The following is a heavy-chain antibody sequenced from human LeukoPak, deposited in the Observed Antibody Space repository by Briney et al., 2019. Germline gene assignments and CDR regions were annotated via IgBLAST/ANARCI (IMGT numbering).Heavy chain of an antibody. CDR2: ISTSGTTI. V-gene: IGHV3-48*03. J-gene: IGHJ4*02. Sequence: GGSLRLSCAASGFTFSSYEMNWVRQAPGKGLEWVSFISTSGTTIYYADSVRGRFTISRDNAKNSLYLQMNSLGAEDTAVYYYARGGGYYVWGQGALVTVSS. CDR1: GFTFSSYE. CDR3: ARGGGYYV. D-gene: IGHD3-22*01.